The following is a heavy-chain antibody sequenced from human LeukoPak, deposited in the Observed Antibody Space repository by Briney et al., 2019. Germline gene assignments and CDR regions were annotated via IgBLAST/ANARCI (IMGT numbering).Heavy chain of an antibody. D-gene: IGHD3-10*01. Sequence: PSETLSLTCAVSGGSISSGGYSWSWIRQPPGKGLEWIGYIYYSGSTYYNPSLKSRVTISVDTSKNQFSLKLSSVTAADTALYYCAREVTMVRGVIRAYFDYWGQGTLVTVSS. CDR2: IYYSGST. CDR3: AREVTMVRGVIRAYFDY. CDR1: GGSISSGGYS. V-gene: IGHV4-30-4*07. J-gene: IGHJ4*02.